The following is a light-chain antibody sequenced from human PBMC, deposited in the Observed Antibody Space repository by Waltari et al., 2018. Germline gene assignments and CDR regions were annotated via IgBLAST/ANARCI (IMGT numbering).Light chain of an antibody. CDR3: QQYDGSVVT. CDR1: QTITCMW. J-gene: IGKJ4*01. CDR2: GAS. V-gene: IGKV3-20*01. Sequence: EIVLTQSPGTLSVSPGERVTVSCRASQTITCMWVTRYHQKPGRAPSLLIYGASNRAPGIPDRFSCSGSGTDFTLTISRLEPEDSAVYYCQQYDGSVVTFGGGTKVEIK.